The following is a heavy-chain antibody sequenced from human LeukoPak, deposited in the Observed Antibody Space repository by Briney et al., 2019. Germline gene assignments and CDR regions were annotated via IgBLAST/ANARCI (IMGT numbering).Heavy chain of an antibody. CDR3: ARDKPPIVVVPAALNY. V-gene: IGHV3-30-3*01. Sequence: PGRSLRLSCAASGFTFSSYAMHWVRQAPGKGLEWVAIITYDGDNKYYADSVKGRFTISRDNSKNTLYLQMNSLRAEDTAVYYCARDKPPIVVVPAALNYWGQGTLVTVSS. J-gene: IGHJ4*02. CDR2: ITYDGDNK. CDR1: GFTFSSYA. D-gene: IGHD2-2*01.